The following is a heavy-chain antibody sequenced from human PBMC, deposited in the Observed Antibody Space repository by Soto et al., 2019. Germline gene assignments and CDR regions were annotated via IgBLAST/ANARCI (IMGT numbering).Heavy chain of an antibody. CDR1: GFTFSSYA. V-gene: IGHV3-30-3*01. CDR2: ISYDGSNK. CDR3: ARGRSRGGATGY. J-gene: IGHJ4*02. D-gene: IGHD1-26*01. Sequence: QVQLVESGGGVVQPGRSLRLSCAASGFTFSSYAMHWVRQAPGKGLEWVAVISYDGSNKYYADSVKGRFTISRDNSKNTLYLQMNSRRAEDTAVYYCARGRSRGGATGYWGQGTLVTVSS.